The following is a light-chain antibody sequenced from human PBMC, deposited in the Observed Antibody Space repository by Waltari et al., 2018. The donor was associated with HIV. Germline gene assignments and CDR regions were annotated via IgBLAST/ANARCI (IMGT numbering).Light chain of an antibody. CDR3: QSYDSRLRAVV. CDR2: GNN. J-gene: IGLJ2*01. CDR1: SSNTGAGYD. V-gene: IGLV1-40*01. Sequence: TGSSSNTGAGYDVHWYQQLPGTAPKLLIYGNNNRPSGVPDRFSGSKSGTSVSLAITGLQAEDEADYFCQSYDSRLRAVVFGGGTKLTVL.